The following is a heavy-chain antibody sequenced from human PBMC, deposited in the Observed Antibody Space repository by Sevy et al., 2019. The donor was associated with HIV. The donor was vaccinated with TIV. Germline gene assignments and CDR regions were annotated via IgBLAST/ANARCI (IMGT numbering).Heavy chain of an antibody. CDR3: ARNVEMATIAVYHYYYMDV. V-gene: IGHV1-18*01. Sequence: ASVKVSCKASGYTFTSYGISWVRQAPGQGLEWMGWISAYNGNTNYAQKLQGRVTMTTDTSTRTAYMELRSLRSDDTAVYYCARNVEMATIAVYHYYYMDVWGKGTTVTVSS. J-gene: IGHJ6*03. CDR2: ISAYNGNT. D-gene: IGHD5-12*01. CDR1: GYTFTSYG.